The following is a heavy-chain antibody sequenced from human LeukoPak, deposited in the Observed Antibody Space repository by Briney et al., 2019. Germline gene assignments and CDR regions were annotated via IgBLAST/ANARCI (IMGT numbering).Heavy chain of an antibody. J-gene: IGHJ6*04. D-gene: IGHD3-10*01. CDR2: ISGSGGRT. Sequence: PGGSLRLSCAASGFTFSSHAMSWVRQAPGKGLEWVSAISGSGGRTYYADSVKGRFTSSRDNSKNMVSLQMNSLRAEGTAVYYCTKDQGLLWFGELNVWGKGATVTVSS. V-gene: IGHV3-23*01. CDR1: GFTFSSHA. CDR3: TKDQGLLWFGELNV.